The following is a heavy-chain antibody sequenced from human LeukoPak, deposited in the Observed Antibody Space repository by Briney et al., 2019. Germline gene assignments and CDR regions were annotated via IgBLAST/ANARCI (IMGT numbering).Heavy chain of an antibody. Sequence: GGSLRLSCAASGFTFSSYSMNWVRQAPGKGLEWVSSISSSSSYIYYADSVKGRFTISRDNAKNSLYLQMNSLRAEDTAVYYCARDLTNEYSSGWYAYYFDYWGQGTLVTVSS. J-gene: IGHJ4*02. CDR2: ISSSSSYI. CDR3: ARDLTNEYSSGWYAYYFDY. CDR1: GFTFSSYS. D-gene: IGHD6-19*01. V-gene: IGHV3-21*01.